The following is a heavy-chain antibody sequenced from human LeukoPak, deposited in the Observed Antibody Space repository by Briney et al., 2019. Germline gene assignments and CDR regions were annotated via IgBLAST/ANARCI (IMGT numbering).Heavy chain of an antibody. Sequence: SETLSLTCTVSGGSTSSGAYYWTWIRQPAGRGLEWIGRIYTTGRTNYDPSLESRVTISADTSKNQFSLNLSSVTAADTAVYYCARGVVTAKTDHVSDTWGQGTMVTVSS. CDR2: IYTTGRT. CDR1: GGSTSSGAYY. V-gene: IGHV4-61*02. J-gene: IGHJ3*02. CDR3: ARGVVTAKTDHVSDT. D-gene: IGHD4-23*01.